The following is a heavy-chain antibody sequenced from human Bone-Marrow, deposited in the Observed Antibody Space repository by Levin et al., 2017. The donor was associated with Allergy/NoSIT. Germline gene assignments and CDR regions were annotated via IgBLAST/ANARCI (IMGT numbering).Heavy chain of an antibody. CDR1: GYTFTGYY. CDR2: INPNSGGT. D-gene: IGHD1-1*01. J-gene: IGHJ6*02. V-gene: IGHV1-2*04. Sequence: ASVKVSCKASGYTFTGYYMHWVRQAPGQGLEWMGWINPNSGGTNYAQKCQGWVTMTRDTSISTAYMELSRLRSDDTAVYYCARDRNWNADYYGMDVWGQGTTVTVSS. CDR3: ARDRNWNADYYGMDV.